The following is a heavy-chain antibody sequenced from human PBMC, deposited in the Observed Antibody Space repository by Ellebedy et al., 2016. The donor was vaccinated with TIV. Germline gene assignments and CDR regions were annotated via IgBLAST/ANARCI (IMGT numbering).Heavy chain of an antibody. Sequence: SETLSLTCAVYGGSFSGYYWSWIRQPPGKGLEWIGEINHSGSTNYNPSLKSRVTISVDTSKNQFSLKLSSVTAADTAVYYCARLLRFLKGWFDPWGQGTLVTVSS. V-gene: IGHV4-34*01. CDR1: GGSFSGYY. D-gene: IGHD3-3*01. J-gene: IGHJ5*02. CDR2: INHSGST. CDR3: ARLLRFLKGWFDP.